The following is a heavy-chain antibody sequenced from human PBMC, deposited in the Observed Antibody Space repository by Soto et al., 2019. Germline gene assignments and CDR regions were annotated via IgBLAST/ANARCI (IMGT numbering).Heavy chain of an antibody. D-gene: IGHD6-13*01. CDR3: ARQIAATGTGGTFDY. CDR1: GDSVSSNSAA. Sequence: QVQLQQSGPGLVKPSQNLSLTCAISGDSVSSNSAAWTWIRQSPSRGLEWLGRTYYRSTWGNDXXISLKSRITTXXDXSXTQISLHLNSVPPEDTAVYYCARQIAATGTGGTFDYWGQGTLVTVSS. CDR2: TYYRSTWGN. V-gene: IGHV6-1*01. J-gene: IGHJ4*02.